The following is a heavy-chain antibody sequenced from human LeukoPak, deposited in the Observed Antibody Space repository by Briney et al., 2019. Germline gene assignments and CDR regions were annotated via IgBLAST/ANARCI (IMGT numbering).Heavy chain of an antibody. Sequence: ASVKVSCKASGYTFTSYYMHWVRQAPGQGLEWMGIINPSGGSTSYAQKFQGRVTMTRDTSTSTVYMELSSLRSEDTAVYYCARDQFVALYYRPGRGRNFDYWGQGTLVTVSS. CDR3: ARDQFVALYYRPGRGRNFDY. D-gene: IGHD3-22*01. V-gene: IGHV1-46*01. CDR2: INPSGGST. J-gene: IGHJ4*02. CDR1: GYTFTSYY.